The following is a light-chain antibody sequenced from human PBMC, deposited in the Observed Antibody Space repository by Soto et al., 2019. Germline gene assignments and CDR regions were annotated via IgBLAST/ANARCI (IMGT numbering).Light chain of an antibody. J-gene: IGLJ1*01. V-gene: IGLV2-14*01. CDR2: EVS. CDR1: SSDVGGYNY. Sequence: QSVLTQPASVSGSPGQSITISCTGTSSDVGGYNYVSWYQQHPGKAPKLMIYEVSNRPSGVSNRFSGSKSGNTASPTISGLQAEDEADYYCSSYTSSSTLFGTGTKLTVL. CDR3: SSYTSSSTL.